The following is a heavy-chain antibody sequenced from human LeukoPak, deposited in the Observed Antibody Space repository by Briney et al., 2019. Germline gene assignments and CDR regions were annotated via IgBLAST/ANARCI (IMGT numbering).Heavy chain of an antibody. CDR1: GFTVSSNY. J-gene: IGHJ4*02. D-gene: IGHD6-13*01. CDR2: ISSSSSYI. Sequence: GGSLRLSCAASGFTVSSNYMSWVRQAPGKGLEWVSSISSSSSYIYYADSVKGRFTISRDNAKNSLYLQMNSLRAEDTAVYYCARVVSAAGHFDYWGQGTLVTVSS. V-gene: IGHV3-21*01. CDR3: ARVVSAAGHFDY.